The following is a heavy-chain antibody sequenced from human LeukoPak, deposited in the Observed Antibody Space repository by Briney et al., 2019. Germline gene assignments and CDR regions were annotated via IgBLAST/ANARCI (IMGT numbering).Heavy chain of an antibody. Sequence: ASVKVSRKASGYTFTSYYMHWVRQAPGQGLEWMGIINPSGGSTSYAQKFQGRVTMTRDTSTSTVYMELSSLRAEDTAVYYCARVGDVGPFDYWGQGTLVTVSS. CDR3: ARVGDVGPFDY. CDR2: INPSGGST. V-gene: IGHV1-46*01. D-gene: IGHD1-26*01. CDR1: GYTFTSYY. J-gene: IGHJ4*02.